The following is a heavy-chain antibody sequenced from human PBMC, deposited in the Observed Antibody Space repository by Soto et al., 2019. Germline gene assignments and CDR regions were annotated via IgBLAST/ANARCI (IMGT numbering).Heavy chain of an antibody. V-gene: IGHV1-2*02. CDR2: INPNSGGT. CDR3: ARDTKIPANAIHDGR. CDR1: GYTFTDYF. Sequence: VEMVQSGAEVKKPGASVKVSCKASGYTFTDYFIHWVRQAPGQGLEWMGWINPNSGGTNYAQKFQGRVTMTRDTSITTVYMDLSLLRSDDTATYYWARDTKIPANAIHDGRWGQGTLVTVSS. J-gene: IGHJ4*02. D-gene: IGHD2-2*01.